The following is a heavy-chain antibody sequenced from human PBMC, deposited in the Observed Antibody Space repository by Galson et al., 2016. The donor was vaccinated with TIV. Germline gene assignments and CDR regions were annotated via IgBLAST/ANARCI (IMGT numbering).Heavy chain of an antibody. V-gene: IGHV3-11*01. CDR1: GFTFSDYY. Sequence: SQRLSCAASGFTFSDYYMSWVRQAPGKGLEWVSYITPTGRLIYYTHSVKGRFTISRNNAKNSLYLQMNSLRAEDTAVYYCARDCSGANCYTDPIYFDYWGRGTLVTVSS. D-gene: IGHD2-2*02. CDR2: ITPTGRLI. J-gene: IGHJ4*02. CDR3: ARDCSGANCYTDPIYFDY.